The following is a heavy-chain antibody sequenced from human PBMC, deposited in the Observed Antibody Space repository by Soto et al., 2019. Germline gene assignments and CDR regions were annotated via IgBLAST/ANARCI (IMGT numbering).Heavy chain of an antibody. V-gene: IGHV1-18*01. CDR2: ISAYNGNT. J-gene: IGHJ4*02. Sequence: QVQLVQSGAEVKKPGASVKVSCKASGYTFTSYGISWVRQAPGQGLEWMGWISAYNGNTNYAQKLQGRVTMSTDTSTSTAYMELRSLRADDTAVYYCARDNPILEWLFPLGYWGQGTLVTVAS. CDR3: ARDNPILEWLFPLGY. CDR1: GYTFTSYG. D-gene: IGHD3-3*01.